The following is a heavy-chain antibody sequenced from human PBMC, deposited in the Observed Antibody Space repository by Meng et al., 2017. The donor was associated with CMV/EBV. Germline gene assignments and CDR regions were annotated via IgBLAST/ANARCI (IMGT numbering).Heavy chain of an antibody. V-gene: IGHV2-5*02. D-gene: IGHD5-18*01. CDR3: AHLDTAKLHFDY. Sequence: TWKESGDTQLKPNQTLTPYCSFSGCSIRTGGVGVGWIRQPPGKALEWLALIYWDDDKRYSPSLKSRLTITKDPSKIQVVLTMTNMDPVDTATYYCAHLDTAKLHFDYWGQGTLVTVSS. J-gene: IGHJ4*02. CDR2: IYWDDDK. CDR1: GCSIRTGGVG.